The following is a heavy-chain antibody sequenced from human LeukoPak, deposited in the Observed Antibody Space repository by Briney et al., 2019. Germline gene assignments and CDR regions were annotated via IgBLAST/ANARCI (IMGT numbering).Heavy chain of an antibody. D-gene: IGHD3-22*01. CDR1: GYTFTSYD. CDR2: MNPNSGNT. Sequence: ASVKVPCKASGYTFTSYDINWVRQATGQGREWMGWMNPNSGNTGYAQKFQGRVTMTRNTSISTAYMELSSLRSEDTAVYYCARVEYYYDSSGYYHGDYWGQGTLVTVSS. V-gene: IGHV1-8*01. J-gene: IGHJ4*02. CDR3: ARVEYYYDSSGYYHGDY.